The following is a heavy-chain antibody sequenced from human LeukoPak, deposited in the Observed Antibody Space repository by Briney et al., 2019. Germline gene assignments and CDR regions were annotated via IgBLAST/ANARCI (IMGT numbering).Heavy chain of an antibody. CDR1: GYTFTGYY. J-gene: IGHJ3*02. CDR3: ASASCSSGSCYLAEDPDAFDI. Sequence: GSVKVSCKASGYTFTGYYMRWVRQAPGQGLEWMGWINPNSGGTNYAQKVQGRVTITRDTPISTAYSALSRLRSDDTAVYYCASASCSSGSCYLAEDPDAFDIWGQGTMVTVSS. V-gene: IGHV1-2*02. D-gene: IGHD2-15*01. CDR2: INPNSGGT.